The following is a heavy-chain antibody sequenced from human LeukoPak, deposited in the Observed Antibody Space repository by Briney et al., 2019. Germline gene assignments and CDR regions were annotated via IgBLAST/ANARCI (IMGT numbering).Heavy chain of an antibody. D-gene: IGHD3-3*01. CDR3: ARGDFWSGYKFDY. J-gene: IGHJ4*02. CDR2: INHSGST. V-gene: IGHV4-34*01. CDR1: GGSFSGYY. Sequence: SETLSLTCAVYGGSFSGYYWSWIRQPPGKGLEWIGEINHSGSTNYNPSLKSRVTISVDTSKNQFSLKLSSVTAADTAVYYCARGDFWSGYKFDYWGQGTLVTVSS.